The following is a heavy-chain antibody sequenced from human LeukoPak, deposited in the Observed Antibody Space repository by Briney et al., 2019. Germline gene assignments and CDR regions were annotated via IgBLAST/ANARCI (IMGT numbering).Heavy chain of an antibody. V-gene: IGHV1-69*04. CDR2: IIPTLCIA. J-gene: IGHJ4*02. Sequence: SVKVSCKASGYTFTSYGIRWVRQPPGQGLAWMGRIIPTLCIANYAQKLQGRRTITTDKATTTAHMELSSLRSEDTPVYYCARYSDGGSSDYFDPWGQGTLVTVSS. CDR3: ARYSDGGSSDYFDP. D-gene: IGHD2-15*01. CDR1: GYTFTSYG.